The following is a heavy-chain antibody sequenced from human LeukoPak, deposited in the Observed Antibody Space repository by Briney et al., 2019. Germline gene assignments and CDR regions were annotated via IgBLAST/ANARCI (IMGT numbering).Heavy chain of an antibody. CDR1: GFAVSNNY. CDR2: IYNAVT. V-gene: IGHV3-53*01. J-gene: IGHJ4*02. D-gene: IGHD3-10*01. Sequence: GGSLRLSCTASGFAVSNNYMSWVRQAPGKELEWVSLIYNAVTYADSVKGRFTISRDDSKNTLNLQMNSLRADDTAVYYCARLRGNTMVEYWGQGTLVTVSS. CDR3: ARLRGNTMVEY.